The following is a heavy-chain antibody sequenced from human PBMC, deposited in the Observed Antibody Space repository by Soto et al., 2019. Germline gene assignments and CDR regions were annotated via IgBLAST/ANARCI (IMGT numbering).Heavy chain of an antibody. CDR2: ISGSGGST. J-gene: IGHJ5*02. D-gene: IGHD6-13*01. CDR1: GFTFSSYA. V-gene: IGHV3-23*01. CDR3: AKDGQEKIGSSWYFFSRNPGGNWFDP. Sequence: PGGSLRLSCAASGFTFSSYAMSWVRQAPGKGLEWVSAISGSGGSTYYADSVKGRFTISRDNSKNTLYLQMNSLRAEDTAVYYCAKDGQEKIGSSWYFFSRNPGGNWFDPWGQGTLVTVSS.